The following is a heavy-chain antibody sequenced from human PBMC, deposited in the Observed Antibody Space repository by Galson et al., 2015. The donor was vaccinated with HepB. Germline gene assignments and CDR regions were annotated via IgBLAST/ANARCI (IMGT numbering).Heavy chain of an antibody. CDR1: GFTFSSYW. J-gene: IGHJ4*02. CDR3: ARTAYDYVWGSYYFDY. CDR2: IKQDGSEK. D-gene: IGHD3-16*01. Sequence: SLRLSCAASGFTFSSYWMSWVRQAPGKGLEWVANIKQDGSEKYYVDSVKGRFTISRDNAKNSLYLQMNSLRAEDTAVYYCARTAYDYVWGSYYFDYWGQGTLVTVSS. V-gene: IGHV3-7*03.